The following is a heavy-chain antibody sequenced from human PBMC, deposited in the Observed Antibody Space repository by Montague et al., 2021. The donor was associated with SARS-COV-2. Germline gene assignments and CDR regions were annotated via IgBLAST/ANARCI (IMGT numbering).Heavy chain of an antibody. CDR3: ATLSRRTAAGTRDYFGLDV. Sequence: SETLSLTCRVSGDSISTSTWWTWVRQTPGKGLEWIWEIFHSGTIXXNPSLKSRVSISVDKSNNQFSLRLSSLIAADTAVYYCATLSRRTAAGTRDYFGLDVWGQGATVVVSS. CDR2: IFHSGTI. CDR1: GDSISTSTW. V-gene: IGHV4-4*02. D-gene: IGHD6-13*01. J-gene: IGHJ6*02.